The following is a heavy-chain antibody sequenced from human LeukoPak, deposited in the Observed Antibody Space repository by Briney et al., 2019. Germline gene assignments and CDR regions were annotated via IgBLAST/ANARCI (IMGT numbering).Heavy chain of an antibody. CDR3: ARDGAPTITWYGSPHYDFYMDV. Sequence: ASVKVSCKASGYTFTGYYMHWVRQAPGQGLEWMGWINPNSGGTNYAQKFQGRVTMTRDTSISTAYMELSRLRSDDTAVYYCARDGAPTITWYGSPHYDFYMDVWGKGTTVTVSS. J-gene: IGHJ6*03. V-gene: IGHV1-2*02. D-gene: IGHD6-13*01. CDR2: INPNSGGT. CDR1: GYTFTGYY.